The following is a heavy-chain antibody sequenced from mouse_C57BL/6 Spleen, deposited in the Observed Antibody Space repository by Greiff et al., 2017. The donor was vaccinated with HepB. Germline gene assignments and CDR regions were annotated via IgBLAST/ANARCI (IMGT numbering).Heavy chain of an antibody. CDR3: ARTPGYAMDY. CDR1: GYTFTSYW. J-gene: IGHJ4*01. CDR2: IDPSDSYT. V-gene: IGHV1-50*01. Sequence: QVQLQQPGAELVKPGASVKLSCKASGYTFTSYWMQWVKQRPGQGLEWIGEIDPSDSYTNYNQKFKGKATLTVDTSSSTAYMQLSSLTSEDSAVYYCARTPGYAMDYWGQGTSGTVSS.